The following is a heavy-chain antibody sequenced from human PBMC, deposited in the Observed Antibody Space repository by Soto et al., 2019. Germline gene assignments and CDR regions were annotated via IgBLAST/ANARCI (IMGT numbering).Heavy chain of an antibody. J-gene: IGHJ6*02. CDR1: GVTLSNNA. CDR2: IIPLYATT. V-gene: IGHV1-69*06. CDR3: ARGFDDRGIVVVQASNPWYYGMDV. D-gene: IGHD2-2*01. Sequence: QVQLVQSGTEVKKPWSSVKFSCKASGVTLSNNAISWVRQDPGKGLEWMVRIIPLYATTNYAQKFQGRVTITADRSTSIAYMELTMLTSEDTAVYYWARGFDDRGIVVVQASNPWYYGMDVWGQGTTVTDS.